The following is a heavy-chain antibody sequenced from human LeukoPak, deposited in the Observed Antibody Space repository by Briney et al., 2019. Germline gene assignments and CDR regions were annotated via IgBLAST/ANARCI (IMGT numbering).Heavy chain of an antibody. Sequence: SVKVSCKASGGTFRIYAISWVRQAPGQGLEWMGGLIPIFGTANYAQKFQGRVTITSDESTSTAYMELSSLRSEDTAVYYCARDTITMVRGKSARSSPAFDIWGQGTMVTVSS. J-gene: IGHJ3*02. CDR1: GGTFRIYA. V-gene: IGHV1-69*01. D-gene: IGHD3-10*01. CDR2: LIPIFGTA. CDR3: ARDTITMVRGKSARSSPAFDI.